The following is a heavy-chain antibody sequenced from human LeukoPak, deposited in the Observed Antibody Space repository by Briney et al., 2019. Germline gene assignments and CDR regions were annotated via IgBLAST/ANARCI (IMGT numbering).Heavy chain of an antibody. Sequence: GGSLRLSCAASGFTFSSYGMHWVRQAPGKGLEWVAVISYDGSNKYYADSVKGRFTISRDNSKNTLYLQMNSPRAEDTAVYYCAKDTDGDYGYYGMDVWGQGTTVTVSS. J-gene: IGHJ6*02. V-gene: IGHV3-30*18. D-gene: IGHD4-17*01. CDR2: ISYDGSNK. CDR1: GFTFSSYG. CDR3: AKDTDGDYGYYGMDV.